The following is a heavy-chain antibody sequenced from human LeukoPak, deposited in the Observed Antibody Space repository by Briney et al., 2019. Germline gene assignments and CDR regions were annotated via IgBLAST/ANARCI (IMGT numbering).Heavy chain of an antibody. Sequence: GGTLRLSCAASGFTFSSYWMSWVPQAPGKGLEGVANIKQDGSEKYYVDSVKGRFTISRDNAKNSLYLQMNSLRAEDTAVYYCARGRGGRGYSYGYILWGQGTLVTVSS. CDR1: GFTFSSYW. CDR3: ARGRGGRGYSYGYIL. J-gene: IGHJ4*02. CDR2: IKQDGSEK. V-gene: IGHV3-7*03. D-gene: IGHD5-18*01.